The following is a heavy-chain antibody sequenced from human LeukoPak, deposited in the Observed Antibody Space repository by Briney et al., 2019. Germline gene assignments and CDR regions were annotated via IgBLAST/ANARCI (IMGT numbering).Heavy chain of an antibody. CDR2: ISWNRGSI. Sequence: GRSLRLSCAASGFTFDDYAMHWVRQAPGKGLQWVSGISWNRGSIGYADSVKGRFTISRDNAKNSLYLQMNSLRAEDTALYYCAKDYGSGYYYMDVWGKGTTVTVSS. CDR1: GFTFDDYA. V-gene: IGHV3-9*01. CDR3: AKDYGSGYYYMDV. D-gene: IGHD3-10*01. J-gene: IGHJ6*03.